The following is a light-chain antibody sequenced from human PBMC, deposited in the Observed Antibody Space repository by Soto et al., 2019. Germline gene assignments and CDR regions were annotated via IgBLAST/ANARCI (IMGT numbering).Light chain of an antibody. CDR1: QGIVNY. V-gene: IGKV1-27*01. J-gene: IGKJ1*01. Sequence: DIQMTQSPSSLSASVGARVTITCRASQGIVNYLAWYQQTPGKVPKLLIYAASTLQSGVPSRFSGSGSGTDLTLTISSLQPEDVATYYCQKYNSAPWTFGQGTKVEIK. CDR3: QKYNSAPWT. CDR2: AAS.